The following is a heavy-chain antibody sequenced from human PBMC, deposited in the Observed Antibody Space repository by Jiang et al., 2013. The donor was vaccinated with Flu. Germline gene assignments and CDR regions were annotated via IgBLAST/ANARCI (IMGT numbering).Heavy chain of an antibody. CDR2: INHSGST. D-gene: IGHD2-15*01. CDR3: ARGHGCSGGSCYSSGYYYYYGMDV. V-gene: IGHV4-34*01. Sequence: LLKPSETLSLTCAVYGGSFSGYYWSWIRQPPGKGLEWIGEINHSGSTNYNPSLKSRVTISVDTSKNQFSLKLSSVTAADTAVYYCARGHGCSGGSCYSSGYYYYYGMDVWGKGTTVTVSS. J-gene: IGHJ6*04. CDR1: GGSFSGYY.